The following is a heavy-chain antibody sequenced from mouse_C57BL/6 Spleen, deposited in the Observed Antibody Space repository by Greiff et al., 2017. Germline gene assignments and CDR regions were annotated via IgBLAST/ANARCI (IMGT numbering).Heavy chain of an antibody. CDR1: GYTFTSYW. CDR3: ARAPYDYVGRAWFAY. CDR2: IDPGSGSP. Sequence: VQLQQPGAELVKPGASVKMSCKASGYTFTSYWITWVKQRPGHGLEWLGDIDPGSGSPTYNEKFKSKATLTVDTASSPAYMKLSSLTSEDSAVYYCARAPYDYVGRAWFAYWGQGTLVTVSA. J-gene: IGHJ3*01. V-gene: IGHV1-55*01. D-gene: IGHD2-4*01.